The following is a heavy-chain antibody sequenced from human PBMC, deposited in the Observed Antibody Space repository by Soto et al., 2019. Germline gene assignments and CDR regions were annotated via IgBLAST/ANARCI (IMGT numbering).Heavy chain of an antibody. CDR3: TTEGDCGSNCYWAYGI. CDR2: IKSKTDGGTT. Sequence: EVQLVESGGGLVKPGGSLRLSCAVSGFTFSNAWMTWVRQAPGKGLEWVGRIKSKTDGGTTDYAAPVKGRFTISRDDSNNTLYLQMNSLKTEDTAVYYCTTEGDCGSNCYWAYGIWGQGTMVTVSS. D-gene: IGHD2-21*02. J-gene: IGHJ3*02. V-gene: IGHV3-15*01. CDR1: GFTFSNAW.